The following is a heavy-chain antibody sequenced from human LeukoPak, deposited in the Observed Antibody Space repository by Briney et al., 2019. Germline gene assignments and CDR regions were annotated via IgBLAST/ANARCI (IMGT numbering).Heavy chain of an antibody. CDR3: ARGAYSYGPKYYYYGMDV. J-gene: IGHJ6*02. CDR2: ISAYNGNT. D-gene: IGHD5-18*01. CDR1: GHTFTSYG. V-gene: IGHV1-18*01. Sequence: SSVKVSCKASGHTFTSYGISWVRQAPGQGLEWMGWISAYNGNTNYAQKLQGRVTMTTDTSTSTAYMELRSLRSDDTAVYYCARGAYSYGPKYYYYGMDVWGQGTTVTVSS.